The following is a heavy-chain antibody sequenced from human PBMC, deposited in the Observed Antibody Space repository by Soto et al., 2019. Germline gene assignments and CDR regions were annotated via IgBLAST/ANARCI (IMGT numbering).Heavy chain of an antibody. CDR2: ILDDGNNK. J-gene: IGHJ4*02. Sequence: QVQLVESGGGVVQPGRSLRLSCAASGFTFSNHIMHWVRQAPGKGLEWVAVILDDGNNKYYADSVKGRFTISRDNSKNTLYPQMNSLRTEDTAVYYWARDDEGGSYCDLGHWGQGTLVTVSS. CDR3: ARDDEGGSYCDLGH. D-gene: IGHD3-10*01. CDR1: GFTFSNHI. V-gene: IGHV3-30-3*01.